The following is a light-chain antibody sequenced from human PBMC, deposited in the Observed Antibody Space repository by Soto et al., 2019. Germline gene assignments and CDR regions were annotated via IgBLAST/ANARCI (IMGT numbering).Light chain of an antibody. CDR2: DVS. V-gene: IGLV2-14*01. J-gene: IGLJ1*01. CDR1: SSDVGGYNY. CDR3: SSYTSSSTSYV. Sequence: QSVLTQPASVSGSPGQSITISCTGTSSDVGGYNYVSWYQQHPGKALKLMIYDVSNRPSGVSNRFSGSKSGNTASLTISGLQAEDEADYYCSSYTSSSTSYVXGTGTKVPVL.